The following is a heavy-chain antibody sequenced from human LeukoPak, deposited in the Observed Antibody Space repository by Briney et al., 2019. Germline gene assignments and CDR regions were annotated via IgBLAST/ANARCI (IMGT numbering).Heavy chain of an antibody. CDR1: GGTFSSYA. CDR3: ARAHLVIAAAGTVYYYYGMDV. Sequence: SVKVSCKASGGTFSSYAISWVRQAPGQGLEWMGRIIPILGIANYAQKFQGRVTITADKSTSTAYMELSSLRSEDTAVYYCARAHLVIAAAGTVYYYYGMDVWGRGTTVTVPS. V-gene: IGHV1-69*04. D-gene: IGHD6-13*01. CDR2: IIPILGIA. J-gene: IGHJ6*02.